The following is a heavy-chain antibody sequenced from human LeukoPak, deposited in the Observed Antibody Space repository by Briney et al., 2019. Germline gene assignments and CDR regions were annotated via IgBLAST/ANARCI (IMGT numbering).Heavy chain of an antibody. CDR2: ISAYNDNT. Sequence: ASVKVSCKASGYTFTNYGINWVRQAPGQGLEGMGWISAYNDNTDYAQNLQGRVAMTTDTSATTAYMELWNLRPDDSAVYYCARAGYYDGSGYYHYYYYGMDVWGQGTTVTVAS. CDR1: GYTFTNYG. J-gene: IGHJ6*02. CDR3: ARAGYYDGSGYYHYYYYGMDV. D-gene: IGHD3-22*01. V-gene: IGHV1-18*01.